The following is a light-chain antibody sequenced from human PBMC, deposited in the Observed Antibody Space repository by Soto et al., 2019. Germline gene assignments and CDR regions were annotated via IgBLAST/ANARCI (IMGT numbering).Light chain of an antibody. J-gene: IGKJ1*01. CDR2: DAS. CDR3: LQDYNFPRT. CDR1: QSVSSH. V-gene: IGKV3-11*01. Sequence: EIVLTQSPATLSLSPGERATLSCRASQSVSSHLAWYQQKPGQAPRLLIYDASTRATGIPARFSGTVSGTDFTLTISSLQPEDFATYYCLQDYNFPRTFGQGTKVDIK.